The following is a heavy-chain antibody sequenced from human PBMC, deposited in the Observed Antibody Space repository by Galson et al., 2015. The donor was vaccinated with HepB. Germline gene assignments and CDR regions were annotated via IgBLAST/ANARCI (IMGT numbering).Heavy chain of an antibody. V-gene: IGHV1-2*02. CDR2: INPNSGGT. J-gene: IGHJ4*02. CDR1: GYTFTGYY. Sequence: SVKVSCKASGYTFTGYYMHWVRQAPGQGLEWMGWINPNSGGTNYAQKFQGRVTMTRDTSISTAYMELSRLRSDDTAVYYCARGLIGPITLYYFDYWGQGTLVTVSS. D-gene: IGHD1-14*01. CDR3: ARGLIGPITLYYFDY.